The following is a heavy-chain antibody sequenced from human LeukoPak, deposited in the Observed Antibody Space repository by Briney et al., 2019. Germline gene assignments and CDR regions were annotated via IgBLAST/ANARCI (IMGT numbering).Heavy chain of an antibody. CDR1: GGTFSSYA. J-gene: IGHJ4*02. CDR3: ARAPGDFWSGYYGSEIEY. V-gene: IGHV1-46*01. Sequence: GASVKVSCKASGGTFSSYAISWQRQAPGQWLEWMGIINPSGGSTSYAQKFQGRVTMTRDTSTSTVYMELSSLRSEDTAVYYCARAPGDFWSGYYGSEIEYWGQGTLVTVSS. CDR2: INPSGGST. D-gene: IGHD3-3*01.